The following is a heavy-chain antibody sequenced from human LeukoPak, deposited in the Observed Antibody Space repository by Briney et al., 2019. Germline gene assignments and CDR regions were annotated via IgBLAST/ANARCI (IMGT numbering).Heavy chain of an antibody. Sequence: ASVKVSCKASGYTFTSYYMHWVRQAPGQGLEWMGIINPSGGSTSYAQKFQGRVTMTRDTSTSTAHMDLRSLRSDDTAVYYCVRDSDHAPDYWGQGTLVTVSS. CDR1: GYTFTSYY. J-gene: IGHJ4*02. CDR3: VRDSDHAPDY. D-gene: IGHD3-10*01. CDR2: INPSGGST. V-gene: IGHV1-46*01.